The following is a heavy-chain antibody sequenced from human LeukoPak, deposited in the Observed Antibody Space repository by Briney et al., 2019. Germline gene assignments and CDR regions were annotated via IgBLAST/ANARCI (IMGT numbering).Heavy chain of an antibody. D-gene: IGHD6-19*01. CDR3: ARGFGSGWRAYYYYYMDV. V-gene: IGHV4-34*01. J-gene: IGHJ6*03. CDR2: INHSGST. CDR1: GGSFSGYY. Sequence: PSETLSLTCAVYGGSFSGYYWSWIRQPPGKGLEWIGEINHSGSTNYNPSLKSRVTISVDTSKNQFSLKLSSVTAADTAVYYCARGFGSGWRAYYYYYMDVWGKGTTVTVSS.